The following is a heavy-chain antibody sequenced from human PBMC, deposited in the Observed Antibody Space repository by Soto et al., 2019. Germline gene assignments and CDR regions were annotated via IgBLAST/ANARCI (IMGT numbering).Heavy chain of an antibody. Sequence: EVQLLESGGGLVQPGGSLRLSCAASGFTFSSNAMSWVRQAPGKGLEWVSGISGSGGSTYYADSVKDRFTISRDNSKNTLYLQMNSLRAEDTALYYCAKGNRLGTYYTYYFDYWGQGILVTVSS. CDR3: AKGNRLGTYYTYYFDY. V-gene: IGHV3-23*01. CDR2: ISGSGGST. D-gene: IGHD3-10*01. CDR1: GFTFSSNA. J-gene: IGHJ4*02.